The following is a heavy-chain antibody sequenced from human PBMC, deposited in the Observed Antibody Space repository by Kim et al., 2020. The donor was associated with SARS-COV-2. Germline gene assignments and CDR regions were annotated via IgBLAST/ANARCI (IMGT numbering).Heavy chain of an antibody. CDR1: GGSISSGSYY. Sequence: SETLSLTCTVSGGSISSGSYYWSWIRQPAGKGLEWIGRIYTSGSTNYNPSLKSRVTISVDTSKNQFSLKLSSVTAADTAVYYCARGGPELGRHKYFDYWGQGTLVTVSS. CDR3: ARGGPELGRHKYFDY. CDR2: IYTSGST. V-gene: IGHV4-61*02. J-gene: IGHJ4*02. D-gene: IGHD7-27*01.